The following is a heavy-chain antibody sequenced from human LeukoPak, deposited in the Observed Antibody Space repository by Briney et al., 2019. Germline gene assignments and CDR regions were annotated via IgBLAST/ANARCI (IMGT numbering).Heavy chain of an antibody. CDR3: ARDPRGYGMDV. CDR2: IYYSGIT. Sequence: SETLSLTCTVSGDSISSGVYYWSWIRQDPGKGLEWIGYIYYSGITYHNPSLKSRVTISLDTSRNQFSLRLNSVTAADTAVYYCARDPRGYGMDVWGQGTTVTVSS. D-gene: IGHD2-15*01. J-gene: IGHJ6*02. CDR1: GDSISSGVYY. V-gene: IGHV4-31*03.